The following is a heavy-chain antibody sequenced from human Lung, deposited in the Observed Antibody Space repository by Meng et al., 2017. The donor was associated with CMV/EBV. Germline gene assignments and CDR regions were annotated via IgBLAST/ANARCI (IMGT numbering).Heavy chain of an antibody. CDR1: GDSITNHNW. D-gene: IGHD3-10*01. CDR2: IPHRGSS. J-gene: IGHJ1*01. Sequence: QDQWAESGPALVKPSEPLSLTCAVSGDSITNHNWWAWVRQPPGKGLEWIGEIPHRGSSAYNPSLKSRVSMSIDKSKNQFSLKLTSVTAADTAVYHCLRRSGGSVWGQGTLVTVSS. V-gene: IGHV4-4*02. CDR3: LRRSGGSV.